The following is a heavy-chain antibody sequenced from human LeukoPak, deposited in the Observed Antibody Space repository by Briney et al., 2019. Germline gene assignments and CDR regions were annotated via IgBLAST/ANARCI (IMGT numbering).Heavy chain of an antibody. Sequence: PSETLSLTCTVSGGSISSYYWSWIRQPAGKGLEWIGRIYTSGSTNYNPSLQSRVTMSVDTSKNQFSLKLSSVTAADTAVYYCARTSYDYVWGSYRYTWYYFDYWGQGTLVTVSS. CDR2: IYTSGST. D-gene: IGHD3-16*02. CDR3: ARTSYDYVWGSYRYTWYYFDY. V-gene: IGHV4-4*07. CDR1: GGSISSYY. J-gene: IGHJ4*02.